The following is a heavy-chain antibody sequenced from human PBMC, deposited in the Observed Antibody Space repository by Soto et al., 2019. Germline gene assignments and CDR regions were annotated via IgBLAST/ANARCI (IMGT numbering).Heavy chain of an antibody. Sequence: GGSLRLSCATSGYTFSTYSMNWVRQAPGKGLEWISYIGSSSSPIFYADSVKGRFTISRDNAKNSLYLQMNSLRAEDTAVYYCARDLIYSFDHWGQGTLVTVSS. CDR1: GYTFSTYS. CDR3: ARDLIYSFDH. V-gene: IGHV3-48*01. CDR2: IGSSSSPI. D-gene: IGHD4-4*01. J-gene: IGHJ4*02.